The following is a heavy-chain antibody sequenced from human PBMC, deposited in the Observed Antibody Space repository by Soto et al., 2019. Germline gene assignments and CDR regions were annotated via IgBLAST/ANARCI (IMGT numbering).Heavy chain of an antibody. J-gene: IGHJ6*02. D-gene: IGHD2-21*02. CDR2: INAGNGNT. CDR1: GYTFTSYA. Sequence: ASVKVSCKASGYTFTSYAMHWVRQAPGQRLEWMGWINAGNGNTKYSQKFQGRVTITRDTSASTAYMELSSLRSEDTAVYYFARGGYCGGDCYYYYGMDVWGQGTTVTVSS. CDR3: ARGGYCGGDCYYYYGMDV. V-gene: IGHV1-3*01.